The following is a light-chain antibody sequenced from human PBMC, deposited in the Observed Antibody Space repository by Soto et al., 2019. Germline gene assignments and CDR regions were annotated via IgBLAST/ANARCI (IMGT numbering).Light chain of an antibody. CDR1: QSVGSN. CDR3: QQYNDAPSART. Sequence: EIVMTQSPATLSVSPGERATLSCRASQSVGSNLAWYQQKPGQAPRLLIYGASTRATGIPARFSGSGSGTDLTLTCRSLQSEDFATDFRQQYNDAPSARTFRQGTQVEIK. V-gene: IGKV3-15*01. J-gene: IGKJ1*01. CDR2: GAS.